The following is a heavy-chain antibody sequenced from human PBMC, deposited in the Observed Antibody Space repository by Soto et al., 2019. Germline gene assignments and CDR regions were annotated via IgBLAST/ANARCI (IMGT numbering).Heavy chain of an antibody. J-gene: IGHJ5*02. Sequence: PSQTLSLTCAITGDSVSSNSAAWNWIRQSPSRGLEWLGRTYYRSKWYNDYAVSAKSRITINPDTSKNQFSLQLNSVTPEDTAVYYCARARGSRWDLGGNYEATWFDPWGQGTLVTVSS. V-gene: IGHV6-1*01. CDR2: TYYRSKWYN. CDR3: ARARGSRWDLGGNYEATWFDP. CDR1: GDSVSSNSAA. D-gene: IGHD1-7*01.